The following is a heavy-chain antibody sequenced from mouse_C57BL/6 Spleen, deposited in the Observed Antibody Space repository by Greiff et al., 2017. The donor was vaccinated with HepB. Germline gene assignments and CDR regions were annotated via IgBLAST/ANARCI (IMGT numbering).Heavy chain of an antibody. J-gene: IGHJ2*01. D-gene: IGHD1-1*01. CDR3: AREGPLGTVVRDY. Sequence: VQLQQSGAELVKPGASVKISCKASGYAFSSYWMNWVKQRPGKGLEWIGQIYTGDGDTNYNGKFKGKATLTADKSSSTAYMQPSSLNSVDSAVYFCAREGPLGTVVRDYWGQGTTLTVSS. V-gene: IGHV1-80*01. CDR1: GYAFSSYW. CDR2: IYTGDGDT.